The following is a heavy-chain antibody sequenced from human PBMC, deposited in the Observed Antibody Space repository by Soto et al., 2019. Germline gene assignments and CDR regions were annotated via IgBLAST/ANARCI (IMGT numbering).Heavy chain of an antibody. CDR3: ARAFGDYYDSSGTYQGLDY. V-gene: IGHV1-18*01. CDR1: GYTFTSYG. D-gene: IGHD3-22*01. Sequence: GASVKVSCKASGYTFTSYGISWVRQAPGQGLEWMGWISAYNGNTNYAQKLQGRVTMTTDTSTSTAYMELRSLRSDDTAVYYCARAFGDYYDSSGTYQGLDYWGQGTLVTV. J-gene: IGHJ4*02. CDR2: ISAYNGNT.